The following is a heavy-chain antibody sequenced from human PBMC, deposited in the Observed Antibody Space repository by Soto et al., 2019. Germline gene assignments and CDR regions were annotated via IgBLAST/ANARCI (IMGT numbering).Heavy chain of an antibody. CDR1: GFTFSDYY. D-gene: IGHD6-19*01. V-gene: IGHV3-11*01. CDR3: ARTSLGGWHENSFDI. CDR2: IRGSGNII. J-gene: IGHJ3*02. Sequence: PGGSLRLSCAASGFTFSDYYMNWIRQAPGKGLEWVSNIRGSGNIIHYGDSVRGRFTIFGDNAKNSLYLQMNNLSAEDTAVYYCARTSLGGWHENSFDIWGQGTMVTVSS.